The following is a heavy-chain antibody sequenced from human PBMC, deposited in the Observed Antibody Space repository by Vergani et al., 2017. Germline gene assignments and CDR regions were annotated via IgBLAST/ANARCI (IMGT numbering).Heavy chain of an antibody. CDR2: IYSGGST. V-gene: IGHV3-53*02. CDR3: ARVMNGGIYYYYTDG. D-gene: IGHD3-16*01. CDR1: VFTVSSNY. J-gene: IGHJ6*03. Sequence: EVQLVETGGGLIQPGGSLRLSCAASVFTVSSNYMSWVRQAPGKGLEWVSVIYSGGSTYYADSVKGRFTISRDNSNNTLYLQMNSLRAEDTAVYYCARVMNGGIYYYYTDGWGKGTTVTVSS.